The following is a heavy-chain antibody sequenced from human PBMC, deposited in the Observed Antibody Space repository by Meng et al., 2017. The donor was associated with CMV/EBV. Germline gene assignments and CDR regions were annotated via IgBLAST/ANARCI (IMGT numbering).Heavy chain of an antibody. D-gene: IGHD1-26*01. CDR2: ISAYNGNT. V-gene: IGHV1-18*01. CDR3: ARDSAVGATTFDY. CDR1: GYTFTSYG. Sequence: QGHLVQSVAVGKTPGASVKVSCKAAGYTFTSYGSSWVRQAPGQGLEWMGWISAYNGNTNYAQKLQGRVTMTTDTSTSTAYMELRSLRSDDTAVYYCARDSAVGATTFDYWGQGTLVTVSS. J-gene: IGHJ4*02.